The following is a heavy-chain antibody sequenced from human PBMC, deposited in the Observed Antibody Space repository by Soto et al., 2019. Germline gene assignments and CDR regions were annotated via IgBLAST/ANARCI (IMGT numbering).Heavy chain of an antibody. CDR2: IIPIFGTA. CDR1: GGTFSSYA. J-gene: IGHJ6*02. D-gene: IGHD4-17*01. Sequence: GASVKVSCKASGGTFSSYAISWVRQAPGQGLEWVGGIIPIFGTANYAQKFQGRVTITADESTSTAYMELSSLRSEDTAVYYCARERIMTTVTYYYYYGMDVWGQGTTVTVSS. V-gene: IGHV1-69*13. CDR3: ARERIMTTVTYYYYYGMDV.